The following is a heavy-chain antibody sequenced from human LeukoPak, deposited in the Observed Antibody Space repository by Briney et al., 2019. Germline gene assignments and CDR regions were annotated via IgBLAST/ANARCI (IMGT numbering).Heavy chain of an antibody. CDR2: ISGSGGST. V-gene: IGHV3-23*01. CDR1: GFTFSSYA. Sequence: PGGSLRLSCAASGFTFSSYAMSWGRQAPGKGLEWVSAISGSGGSTYYADSVKGRFTISRDNSKNTLYLQMNSLRAEDTAVYYCAKGGGRFLISGSDFDYWGQGTLVTVSS. CDR3: AKGGGRFLISGSDFDY. J-gene: IGHJ4*02. D-gene: IGHD1-26*01.